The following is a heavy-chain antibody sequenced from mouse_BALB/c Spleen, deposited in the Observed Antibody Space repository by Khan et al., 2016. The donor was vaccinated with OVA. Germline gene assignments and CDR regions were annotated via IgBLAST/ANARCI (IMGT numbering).Heavy chain of an antibody. CDR1: GFNIKDTY. CDR2: IDPAHGNT. D-gene: IGHD1-2*01. V-gene: IGHV14-3*02. J-gene: IGHJ2*01. CDR3: ARDEITTALDY. Sequence: EVQLQESGAELVKPGASVKLSCTASGFNIKDTYMHWVKQRPEQGLEWIGRIDPAHGNTKYDPKFQGKATITAATSSNTAYLQLSNLTSEDTAVYYCARDEITTALDYWGQGTTLTVSS.